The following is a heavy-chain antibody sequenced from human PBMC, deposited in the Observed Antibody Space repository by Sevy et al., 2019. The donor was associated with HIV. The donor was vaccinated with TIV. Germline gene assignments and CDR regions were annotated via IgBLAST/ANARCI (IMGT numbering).Heavy chain of an antibody. V-gene: IGHV3-30-3*01. D-gene: IGHD4-17*01. J-gene: IGHJ6*02. CDR1: GFAFSNYYA. CDR3: ARPRANYVDHYFFYAMDV. CDR2: ISYDRNDK. Sequence: GGSLRLSCAASGFAFSNYYAMHWVRQAPGKGLEWVALISYDRNDKYYAHSVKGRFTIARDNFKNTLYLQMNSLTTEDTAVYYCARPRANYVDHYFFYAMDVWGQGTTVTVSS.